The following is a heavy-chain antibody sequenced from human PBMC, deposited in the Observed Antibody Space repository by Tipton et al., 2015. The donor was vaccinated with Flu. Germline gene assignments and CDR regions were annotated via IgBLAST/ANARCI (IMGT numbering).Heavy chain of an antibody. J-gene: IGHJ5*02. D-gene: IGHD3-22*01. CDR3: ARINQNGYYYFLS. Sequence: LRLSCTVSGDSINNNYWSWVRQPAGKGLEWIGRIYPSGGTDYNPSLGGRVTMSVDTAKSQFSLKLTSVTAADAAVYYCARINQNGYYYFLSWGQGTLVTVSA. V-gene: IGHV4-4*07. CDR1: GDSINNNY. CDR2: IYPSGGT.